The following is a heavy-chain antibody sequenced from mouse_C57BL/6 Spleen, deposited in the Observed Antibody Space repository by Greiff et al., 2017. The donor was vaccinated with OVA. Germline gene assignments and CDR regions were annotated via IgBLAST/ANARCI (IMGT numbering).Heavy chain of an antibody. CDR3: ARNYINGYAMDY. CDR1: GYTFTDYY. J-gene: IGHJ4*01. CDR2: INPYNGGT. V-gene: IGHV1-19*01. D-gene: IGHD2-12*01. Sequence: VQLQQSGPVLVKPGASVKMSCKASGYTFTDYYMNWVKQSHGKSLEWIGVINPYNGGTSYNQKFKGKATLTVDKSSSTAYMELNSLTSEDSAVYYCARNYINGYAMDYWGQGTSVTVSS.